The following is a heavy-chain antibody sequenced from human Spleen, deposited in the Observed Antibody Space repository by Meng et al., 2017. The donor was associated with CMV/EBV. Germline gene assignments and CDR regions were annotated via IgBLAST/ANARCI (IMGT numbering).Heavy chain of an antibody. CDR2: IWYDGSNK. D-gene: IGHD3-16*01. Sequence: GGSLRLSCAASGFTFSSYGMHWVRQAPGKGLEWVAVIWYDGSNKYYADSVKGRFTISRDNSKNTLYLQMNSLRAEDTAVYYCARDSSGYYDGTFDIWGQGTKVTVSS. CDR3: ARDSSGYYDGTFDI. J-gene: IGHJ3*02. CDR1: GFTFSSYG. V-gene: IGHV3-33*01.